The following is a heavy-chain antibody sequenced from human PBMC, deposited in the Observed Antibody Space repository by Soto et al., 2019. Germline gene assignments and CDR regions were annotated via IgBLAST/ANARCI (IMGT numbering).Heavy chain of an antibody. CDR2: IYHSGST. Sequence: SETLSRTCAVSGGSISSSNWWSLVRQPPGKGLECIGEIYHSGSTNYNPSLKSRVTISVDKSKNQFSLKLSSVTAADTAVYYCATGGYCSSTSCPYYYYYYGMDVWGQGTTVTVSS. V-gene: IGHV4-4*02. J-gene: IGHJ6*02. D-gene: IGHD2-2*01. CDR3: ATGGYCSSTSCPYYYYYYGMDV. CDR1: GGSISSSNW.